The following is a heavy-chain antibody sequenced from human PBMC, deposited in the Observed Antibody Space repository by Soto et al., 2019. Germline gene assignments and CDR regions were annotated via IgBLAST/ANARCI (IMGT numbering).Heavy chain of an antibody. D-gene: IGHD3-10*01. CDR2: IYHSGST. Sequence: RSLTCAVSGGSISSSNWWSWVRQPPGKGLEWIGEIYHSGSTNYNPSLKSRVTISVDKSKNQFSLKLSSVTAADTAVYYCARSRHTCRWVPGAFDIWGQGTTVPV. CDR1: GGSISSSNW. CDR3: ARSRHTCRWVPGAFDI. J-gene: IGHJ3*02. V-gene: IGHV4-4*02.